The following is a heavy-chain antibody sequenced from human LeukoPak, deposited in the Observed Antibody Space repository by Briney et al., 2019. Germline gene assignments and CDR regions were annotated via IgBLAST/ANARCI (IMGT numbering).Heavy chain of an antibody. Sequence: ASVKVSCKTSGYTFTSYGISWVRQAPEQGLEWMGWISAYNGNTNYAQKLQGRVTMTTDTSTSTAIMELRSPRSDDTAVYYCARQSIAAAGHDAFDIWGQGTMVTVSS. D-gene: IGHD6-13*01. CDR3: ARQSIAAAGHDAFDI. V-gene: IGHV1-18*01. CDR2: ISAYNGNT. J-gene: IGHJ3*02. CDR1: GYTFTSYG.